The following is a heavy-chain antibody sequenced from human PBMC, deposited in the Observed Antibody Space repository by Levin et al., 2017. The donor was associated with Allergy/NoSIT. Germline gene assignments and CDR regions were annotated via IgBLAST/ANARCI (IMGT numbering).Heavy chain of an antibody. J-gene: IGHJ4*02. CDR1: GFTFSSYW. CDR3: AREAWLGGYFDY. CDR2: IKQDGSEK. Sequence: GESLKISCAASGFTFSSYWMSWVRQAPGKGLEWVANIKQDGSEKYYVDSVKGRFTISRDNAKNSLYLQMNSLRAEDTAVYYCAREAWLGGYFDYWGQGTLVTVSS. V-gene: IGHV3-7*01. D-gene: IGHD6-19*01.